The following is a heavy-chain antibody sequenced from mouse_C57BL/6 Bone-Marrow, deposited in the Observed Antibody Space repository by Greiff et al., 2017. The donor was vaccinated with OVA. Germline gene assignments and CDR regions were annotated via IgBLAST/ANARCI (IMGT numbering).Heavy chain of an antibody. CDR3: AYGSRRGYAMDY. CDR1: GYTFTSYW. CDR2: INPSNGGT. J-gene: IGHJ4*01. D-gene: IGHD1-1*01. Sequence: QVQLQQPGPELVKPGASVKLSCKASGYTFTSYWMHWVKQRPGQGLEWIGNINPSNGGTNYNEKFKSKATLTVDKSSSTAYMQLSSLTSEDSAVYYCAYGSRRGYAMDYWGQGTSVTVSS. V-gene: IGHV1-53*01.